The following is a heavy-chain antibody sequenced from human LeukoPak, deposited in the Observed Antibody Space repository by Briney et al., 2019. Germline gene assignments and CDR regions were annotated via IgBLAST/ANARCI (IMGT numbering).Heavy chain of an antibody. V-gene: IGHV4-4*07. J-gene: IGHJ3*02. CDR1: GGSINNYY. CDR3: ARGRYCSADICSGGDAFDI. Sequence: PSETLSLTCTVSGGSINNYYWSWTRQPAGKGLEWIGRIYTRGSTNYNPSLKSRVTMSVDTSKNQFSLKLSSVTAADTAVYYCARGRYCSADICSGGDAFDIWGQGTMVSASS. CDR2: IYTRGST. D-gene: IGHD2-15*01.